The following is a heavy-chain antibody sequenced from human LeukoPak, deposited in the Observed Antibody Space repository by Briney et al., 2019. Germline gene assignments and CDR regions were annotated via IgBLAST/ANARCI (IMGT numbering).Heavy chain of an antibody. J-gene: IGHJ5*02. CDR3: ARAGCSSTSCYVVRSDWFDP. CDR1: GGSISSGGYY. CDR2: IYYSGST. D-gene: IGHD2-2*01. Sequence: PSETPSLTCTVSGGSISSGGYYWSWIRQHPGKGLEWIGYIYYSGSTYYNPSLKSRVTISVDTSKNQFSLKLSSVTAADTAVYYCARAGCSSTSCYVVRSDWFDPWGQGTLVTVSS. V-gene: IGHV4-31*03.